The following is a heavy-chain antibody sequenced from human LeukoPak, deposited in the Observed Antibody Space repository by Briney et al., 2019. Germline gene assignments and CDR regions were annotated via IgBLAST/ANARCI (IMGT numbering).Heavy chain of an antibody. J-gene: IGHJ4*02. D-gene: IGHD6-19*01. CDR3: ARGGYSSGWYYHFDY. V-gene: IGHV3-66*01. CDR2: LHSGGNA. Sequence: GGSLRRSCAASGFTVSSNYMNRVRQAPGKGLEWVSLLHSGGNAYYADSVKGRFTISRDNSENTLYLEMISLRAEDTAAYYCARGGYSSGWYYHFDYWGQGTLVTVSS. CDR1: GFTVSSNY.